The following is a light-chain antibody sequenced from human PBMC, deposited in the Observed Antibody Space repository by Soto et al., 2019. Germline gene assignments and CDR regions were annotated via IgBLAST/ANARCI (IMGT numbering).Light chain of an antibody. CDR3: QQYHNWPLT. CDR2: GAS. CDR1: QSVSSN. J-gene: IGKJ4*01. V-gene: IGKV3-15*01. Sequence: EIVMTQSPATLSVSPGERATLSCRASQSVSSNLAWYQQKPGQAPRLLIYGASTRATGIPARFSGSGSGTEFTLTISSLQSEDFAVYYCQQYHNWPLTFAGGTKVDIK.